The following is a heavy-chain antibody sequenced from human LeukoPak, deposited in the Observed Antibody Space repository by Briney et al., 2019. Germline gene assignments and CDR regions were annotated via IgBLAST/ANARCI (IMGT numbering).Heavy chain of an antibody. CDR3: SSPAHDFDFWSGYYSY. J-gene: IGHJ4*02. D-gene: IGHD3-3*01. Sequence: GGSLRLSCAASGFTFSDSAIHWVRQAAGKGLEWVGRIRGTANTYATAYSASVRGRFTISSDDSKNTAYLQMNSLKSEDTAVYYCSSPAHDFDFWSGYYSYWGQGTLVSVSS. CDR1: GFTFSDSA. CDR2: IRGTANTYAT. V-gene: IGHV3-73*01.